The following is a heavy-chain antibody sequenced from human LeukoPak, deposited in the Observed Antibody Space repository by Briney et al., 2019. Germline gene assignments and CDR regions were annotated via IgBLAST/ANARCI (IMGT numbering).Heavy chain of an antibody. CDR2: IYYSGST. J-gene: IGHJ5*02. Sequence: PSETLSLTCTVSGGFLSSYYWSWLRQPPGKGLEWIGYIYYSGSTNYNPSLKSRVTISVDTSKNQFSLKLSSVTAADTAVYYCTRLLDWFDPWGQGTLVTVSS. V-gene: IGHV4-59*01. CDR3: TRLLDWFDP. CDR1: GGFLSSYY.